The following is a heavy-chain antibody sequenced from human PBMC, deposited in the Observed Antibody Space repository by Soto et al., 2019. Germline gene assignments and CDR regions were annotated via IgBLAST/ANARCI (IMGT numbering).Heavy chain of an antibody. V-gene: IGHV5-51*01. Sequence: PGESLKISCKGSGYSFTSYWIGWVRQMPGKGLEWMGIIYPGDSDTRYSPSFQGQVTISADKSISTAYPQWSSLKASDTAMYYCARHYYYDSSGPRRYYYYYGMDVWGQGTTVTVSS. J-gene: IGHJ6*02. CDR2: IYPGDSDT. D-gene: IGHD3-22*01. CDR3: ARHYYYDSSGPRRYYYYYGMDV. CDR1: GYSFTSYW.